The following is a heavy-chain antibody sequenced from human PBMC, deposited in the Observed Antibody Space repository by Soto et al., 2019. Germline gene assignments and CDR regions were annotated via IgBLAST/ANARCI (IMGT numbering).Heavy chain of an antibody. CDR1: GFTFRNYG. Sequence: PGGSLRLSCAASGFTFRNYGMNWVRQAPGKGLEWVSYIGIGSSTKYYADSVKGRFTISRDNSKNTLYLQMNSLRADDTALYYCAKEGLERLFNFDYWGQGTLVTVSS. CDR2: IGIGSSTK. V-gene: IGHV3-48*01. J-gene: IGHJ4*02. D-gene: IGHD1-1*01. CDR3: AKEGLERLFNFDY.